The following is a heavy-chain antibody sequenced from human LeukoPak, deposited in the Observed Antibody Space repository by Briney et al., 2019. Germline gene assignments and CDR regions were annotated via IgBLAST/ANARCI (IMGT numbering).Heavy chain of an antibody. V-gene: IGHV3-23*01. J-gene: IGHJ4*02. D-gene: IGHD3-3*01. Sequence: GGSLRLSCAASGFTFSSYAMSWVRQAPGKGLEWVSAISGSGGSTHYADSVKGRFTISRDNSKNTLYLQMNSLRAEDTAVYYCAKGSDFWSGYSKWGQGTLVTVSS. CDR3: AKGSDFWSGYSK. CDR2: ISGSGGST. CDR1: GFTFSSYA.